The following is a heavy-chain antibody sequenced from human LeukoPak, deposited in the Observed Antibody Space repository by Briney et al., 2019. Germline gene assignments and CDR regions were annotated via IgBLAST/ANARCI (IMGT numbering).Heavy chain of an antibody. CDR2: IYTSGST. Sequence: SETLSLTCTVSGGSISSYYWSWIRQPPGKGLEWIGRIYTSGSTNYNPSLKSRVTISVDTSKNQFSLKLSSVTAADTAVYYCARDLPIAAAGQNPYYYYYYMDVWGKGTTVTISS. D-gene: IGHD6-13*01. V-gene: IGHV4-4*08. J-gene: IGHJ6*03. CDR1: GGSISSYY. CDR3: ARDLPIAAAGQNPYYYYYYMDV.